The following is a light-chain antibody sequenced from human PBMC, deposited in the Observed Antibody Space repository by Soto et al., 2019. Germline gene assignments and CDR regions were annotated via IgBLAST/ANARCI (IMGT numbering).Light chain of an antibody. J-gene: IGKJ4*01. CDR2: DAS. V-gene: IGKV3-20*01. Sequence: MLSQSPCTLSLSTGERATLSCRASQSVTSNYLAWYQQKPGQAPRLLIYDASSRATGIPDRFSGSGSGTDFTLTISRLEPEDFAVYYCQQYATSPLTFGGGTKVAI. CDR3: QQYATSPLT. CDR1: QSVTSNY.